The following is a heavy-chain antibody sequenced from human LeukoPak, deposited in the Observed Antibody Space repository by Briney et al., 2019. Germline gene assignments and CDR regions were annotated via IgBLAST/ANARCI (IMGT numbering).Heavy chain of an antibody. Sequence: ASVKVSCKASGYTFTSYGISWVRQAPGQGLEWMGWISAYNGNTNYAQKLQGRVIMTTDTSTSTAYMELRSLRSDDTAVYYCARDGGRYYYYYMDVWGKGTTVTVSS. CDR1: GYTFTSYG. CDR3: ARDGGRYYYYYMDV. D-gene: IGHD2-15*01. V-gene: IGHV1-18*01. J-gene: IGHJ6*03. CDR2: ISAYNGNT.